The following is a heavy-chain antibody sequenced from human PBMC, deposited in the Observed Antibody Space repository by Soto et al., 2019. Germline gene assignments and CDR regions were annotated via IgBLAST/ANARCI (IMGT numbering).Heavy chain of an antibody. J-gene: IGHJ2*01. V-gene: IGHV3-23*01. CDR1: GFTFSSYA. CDR3: ARLPSHSSSRRSFDL. D-gene: IGHD6-13*01. Sequence: EVQLLESGGGLAQPGGSLRLSCAASGFTFSSYAMSWVRQAPGKGLEWVSAISGSGGSTYYADSVKGRFTISRDNSKNSLSLEMHSLRAEDTAVYYCARLPSHSSSRRSFDLWGRGTLVTVSS. CDR2: ISGSGGST.